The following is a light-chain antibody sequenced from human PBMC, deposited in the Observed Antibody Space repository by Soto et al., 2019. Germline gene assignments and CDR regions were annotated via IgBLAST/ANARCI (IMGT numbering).Light chain of an antibody. CDR1: QSVRDDY. J-gene: IGKJ2*01. V-gene: IGKV3-20*01. Sequence: DIVLTQSPGSLSLSPGESAALSCRASQSVRDDYFAWYQQRPGQAPRLLISFASRRAAGIPDRFTGSGSGTDVTLTISRVEPEDLAVYFCQQYRSSPRTFGQGTKLEI. CDR3: QQYRSSPRT. CDR2: FAS.